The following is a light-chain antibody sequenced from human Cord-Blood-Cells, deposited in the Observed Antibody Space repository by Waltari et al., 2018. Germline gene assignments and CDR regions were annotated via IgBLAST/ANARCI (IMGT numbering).Light chain of an antibody. CDR1: SSDVGGYNY. Sequence: QSALTQPPSASGSPGQSVTISCTGTSSDVGGYNYVSWYQQHPGKAPKLMIYEVSKRPSGLPDRFSGSKSGNTAARAVSGLQAEDEADYYCSSYAGSNNVVFGGGTKLTVL. V-gene: IGLV2-8*01. CDR2: EVS. CDR3: SSYAGSNNVV. J-gene: IGLJ2*01.